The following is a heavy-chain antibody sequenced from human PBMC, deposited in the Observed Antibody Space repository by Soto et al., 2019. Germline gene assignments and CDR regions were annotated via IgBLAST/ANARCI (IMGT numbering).Heavy chain of an antibody. V-gene: IGHV3-30*18. J-gene: IGHJ6*02. CDR1: GFTFSSYG. CDR3: AKDLRLWSKDYYFYGMDV. CDR2: ISYDGSKE. D-gene: IGHD5-18*01. Sequence: QVQLVESGGGVVQPGRSLRLSCAASGFTFSSYGMHWVRQATGKGLEWVAVISYDGSKEFYADSVKGRFTISRDNSKNTLYLQMNSLRAEDTAVYYCAKDLRLWSKDYYFYGMDVWGQGTTVTVSS.